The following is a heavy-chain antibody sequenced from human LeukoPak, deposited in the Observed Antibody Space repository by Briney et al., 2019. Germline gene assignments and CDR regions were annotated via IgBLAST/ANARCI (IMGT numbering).Heavy chain of an antibody. D-gene: IGHD2/OR15-2a*01. Sequence: GGSLRLSCPASAFTFSSYTMNWVRQAPGKGLEWVSYVSASGSDTYYGASVKGRFTISRDNAKNSVYMQMNSLRDEDTAVYYCARISGLGAREYLDHWGQGTLVTVSS. CDR1: AFTFSSYT. CDR3: ARISGLGAREYLDH. V-gene: IGHV3-48*02. CDR2: VSASGSDT. J-gene: IGHJ4*02.